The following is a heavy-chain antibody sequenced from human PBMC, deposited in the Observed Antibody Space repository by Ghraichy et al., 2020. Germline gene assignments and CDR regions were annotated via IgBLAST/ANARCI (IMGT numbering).Heavy chain of an antibody. CDR3: ARVNYYDSSGRPNWFDP. Sequence: ASVKVSCKASGYTFTSYHINWVRQATGQGLEWMGWMNPNSGNTGYVQKFQGRVTMTRNTSITTAYLELSSLRSGDTGVYYCARVNYYDSSGRPNWFDPWGQGTLVTVSS. CDR1: GYTFTSYH. D-gene: IGHD3-22*01. J-gene: IGHJ5*02. V-gene: IGHV1-8*01. CDR2: MNPNSGNT.